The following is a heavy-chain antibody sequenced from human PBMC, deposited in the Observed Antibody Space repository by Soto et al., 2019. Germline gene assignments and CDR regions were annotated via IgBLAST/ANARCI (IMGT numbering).Heavy chain of an antibody. CDR1: GFTFSSYW. D-gene: IGHD2-15*01. CDR3: ARPTSLGGNPFDY. V-gene: IGHV3-74*01. Sequence: GGSLRLSCAASGFTFSSYWMHWVRQAPGKGLVWVSRINSDGSSTTYADSVEGRFTTSRDNAKNTLYLQMNSLRAEDTAVYYCARPTSLGGNPFDYWGQGALVTVYS. CDR2: INSDGSST. J-gene: IGHJ4*02.